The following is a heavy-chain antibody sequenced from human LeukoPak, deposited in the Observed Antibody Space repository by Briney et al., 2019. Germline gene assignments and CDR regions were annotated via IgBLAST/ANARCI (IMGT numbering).Heavy chain of an antibody. J-gene: IGHJ3*02. D-gene: IGHD2-2*01. CDR3: ARAGTAAMDPLAFDI. CDR2: IYTSGST. CDR1: GGSISSGSYY. V-gene: IGHV4-61*02. Sequence: SQTLSLTCTVSGGSISSGSYYWTWIRQPAGKGLEWIGRIYTSGSTNYNPSLKSRVTISIDTSKNQFSLKLSSVTAADTAVYYCARAGTAAMDPLAFDIWGQGTMVTVSS.